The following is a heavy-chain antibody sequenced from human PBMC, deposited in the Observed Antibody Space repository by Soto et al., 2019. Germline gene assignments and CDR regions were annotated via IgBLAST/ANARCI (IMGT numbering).Heavy chain of an antibody. CDR2: ISGYNGNT. D-gene: IGHD6-13*01. CDR3: ARAAHTSSWNWLDP. V-gene: IGHV1-18*01. J-gene: IGHJ5*02. CDR1: GYTFTSYY. Sequence: ASVKVSCKASGYTFTSYYISWVRQALGQGLEWMGWISGYNGNTNYAQKLQGRVTMTTDTSTSTAYMELRSLRGEDTAVYYCARAAHTSSWNWLDPWGQGTLVTVSS.